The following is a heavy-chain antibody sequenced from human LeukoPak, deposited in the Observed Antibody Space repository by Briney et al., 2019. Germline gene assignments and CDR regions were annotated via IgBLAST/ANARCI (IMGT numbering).Heavy chain of an antibody. J-gene: IGHJ1*01. CDR2: ISSSGSTK. V-gene: IGHV3-48*03. CDR3: AVGWEYFRQ. CDR1: GFTFSSYE. Sequence: AGGSLRLSCAASGFTFSSYEMNWVRQAPGKGLEWVSYISSSGSTKYYADSVKGRFTISRDNAKNSLYLQMNSLRAEDTAVYFCAVGWEYFRQWGQGTLVTVSS.